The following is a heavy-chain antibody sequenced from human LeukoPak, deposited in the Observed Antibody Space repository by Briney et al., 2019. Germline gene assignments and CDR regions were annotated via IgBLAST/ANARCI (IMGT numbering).Heavy chain of an antibody. CDR2: IYSSGST. V-gene: IGHV4-59*08. Sequence: SETLSLTCSVSGGSISNYFWTWIRQPPGKGLEWIGYIYSSGSTYYNPSLKSQVTISVDTSKNRFSLKLSTVTAAGTAVYYCARRPTGDPKFDYWGQGTLVTVSS. CDR1: GGSISNYF. J-gene: IGHJ4*02. D-gene: IGHD7-27*01. CDR3: ARRPTGDPKFDY.